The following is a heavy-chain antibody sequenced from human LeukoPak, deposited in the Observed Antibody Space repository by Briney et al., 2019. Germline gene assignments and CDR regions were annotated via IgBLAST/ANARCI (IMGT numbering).Heavy chain of an antibody. V-gene: IGHV1-2*02. D-gene: IGHD3-10*01. CDR3: ARVGFERPRSSIAVVRGVIRPNAFDL. CDR1: GYTFTVYY. CDR2: INPNDGAT. Sequence: ASVKVSCKASGYTFTVYYMHWVRQAPGQGLEWMGRINPNDGATKYAQNFQGRVTMPRDTSSDTAYMDLSRLRSDDTAVYYCARVGFERPRSSIAVVRGVIRPNAFDLWGQGTMVTVSS. J-gene: IGHJ3*01.